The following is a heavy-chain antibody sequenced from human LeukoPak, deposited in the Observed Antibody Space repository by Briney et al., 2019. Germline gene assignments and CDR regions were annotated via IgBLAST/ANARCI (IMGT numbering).Heavy chain of an antibody. CDR2: IYSGGST. J-gene: IGHJ4*02. V-gene: IGHV3-66*02. Sequence: GGSLGLSCAASGFTVSSNYMSWVRQAPGKGLEWVSVIYSGGSTYYADSVKGRFTISRDNSKNTLYLQMNSLRAEDTAVYYCARDFPHKGLNYWGQGTLVTVSS. CDR1: GFTVSSNY. D-gene: IGHD3-3*01. CDR3: ARDFPHKGLNY.